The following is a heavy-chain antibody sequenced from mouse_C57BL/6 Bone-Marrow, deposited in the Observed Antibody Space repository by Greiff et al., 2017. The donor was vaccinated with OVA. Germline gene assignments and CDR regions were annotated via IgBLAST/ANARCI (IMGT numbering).Heavy chain of an antibody. CDR2: INPNYGTT. Sequence: VQLKQSGPELVKPGASVKLSCKASGYTFTDYNMNWVQQSNGKSLEWIGVINPNYGTTSYNQKFKGKATLTVDHSSITAYMQLSILTSEDSAVYYCANYYGSSWFAYWGQGTLVTVSA. V-gene: IGHV1-39*01. CDR1: GYTFTDYN. CDR3: ANYYGSSWFAY. D-gene: IGHD1-1*01. J-gene: IGHJ3*01.